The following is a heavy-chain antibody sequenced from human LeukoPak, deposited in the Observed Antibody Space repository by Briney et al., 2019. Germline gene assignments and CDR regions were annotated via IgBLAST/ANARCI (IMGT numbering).Heavy chain of an antibody. J-gene: IGHJ4*02. D-gene: IGHD4-17*01. CDR1: GGSISSGSYY. Sequence: PSQTLSLTCTVSGGSISSGSYYWSWIRQPAGKGLEWIGRIYTSGSTSYNPSLESRVTISVDTSKNQFSLKLKLSSVTAADTAVYYCARDDGGDLRAGGFDYWGQGTLVTVSS. CDR2: IYTSGST. V-gene: IGHV4-61*02. CDR3: ARDDGGDLRAGGFDY.